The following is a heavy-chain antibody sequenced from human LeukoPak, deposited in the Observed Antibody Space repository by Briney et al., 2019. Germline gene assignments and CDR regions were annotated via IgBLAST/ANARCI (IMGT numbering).Heavy chain of an antibody. D-gene: IGHD2-2*01. Sequence: GGSLRLSCAASGFTFSSYAMHWVRQAPGKGLEWVAVTSYDGSNKYYADSVKGRFTISRDNSKNTLYLQMNSLRAEDTAVYYCARHADIVVVPAATIDYWGQGTLVTVSS. CDR1: GFTFSSYA. V-gene: IGHV3-30*04. J-gene: IGHJ4*02. CDR2: TSYDGSNK. CDR3: ARHADIVVVPAATIDY.